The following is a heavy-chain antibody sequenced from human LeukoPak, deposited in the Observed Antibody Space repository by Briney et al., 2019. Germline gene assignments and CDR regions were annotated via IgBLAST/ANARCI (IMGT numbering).Heavy chain of an antibody. J-gene: IGHJ4*02. D-gene: IGHD5-12*01. CDR2: ISGSGSST. V-gene: IGHV3-23*01. CDR1: GFIFSNYV. Sequence: GGSLRLSCAASGFIFSNYVMNWVRQAPGKGLEWVSSISGSGSSTNYADSEKGRFTISRDNAKNTLYLQMNSLRAEDTAVYYCAKVPLALRMFDYWGQGTLVTVSS. CDR3: AKVPLALRMFDY.